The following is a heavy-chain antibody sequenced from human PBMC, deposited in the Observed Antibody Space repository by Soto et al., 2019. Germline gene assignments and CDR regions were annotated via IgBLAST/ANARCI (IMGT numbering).Heavy chain of an antibody. CDR2: TYYSGST. V-gene: IGHV4-59*08. CDR1: GDSISSYY. J-gene: IGHJ4*02. Sequence: KSSESLSLSCMASGDSISSYYGSWIRQPPGKGLEWIGYTYYSGSTNYNPSLKSRVTISVDTSKNQFSLKLSSVTAADTAVYYCARFRSGYSGYHYHFDYRGQGTLVTVSS. D-gene: IGHD5-12*01. CDR3: ARFRSGYSGYHYHFDY.